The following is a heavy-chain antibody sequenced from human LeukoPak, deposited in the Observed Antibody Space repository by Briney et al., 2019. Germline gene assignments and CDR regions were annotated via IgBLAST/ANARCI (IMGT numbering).Heavy chain of an antibody. J-gene: IGHJ4*02. CDR1: GGTFSSYA. D-gene: IGHD5-12*01. CDR2: IIPIFGTA. V-gene: IGHV1-69*05. Sequence: ASVKVSCKASGGTFSSYAISWVRQAPGQGLEWMGGIIPIFGTANYAQKFQGSVTITTDESTGTAYMELSSLRSEDTAVYYCERDSGYDVGAMAYFDYWGQGTLVTVSS. CDR3: ERDSGYDVGAMAYFDY.